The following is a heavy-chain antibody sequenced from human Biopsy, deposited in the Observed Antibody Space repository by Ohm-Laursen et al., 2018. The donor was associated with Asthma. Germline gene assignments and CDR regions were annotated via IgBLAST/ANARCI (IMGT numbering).Heavy chain of an antibody. CDR3: ARAVDYSHYYGIDV. V-gene: IGHV1-18*01. CDR1: GFTFNSAG. CDR2: ISVYNGNT. D-gene: IGHD3-10*01. J-gene: IGHJ6*02. Sequence: ASVKVSCKTSGFTFNSAGFTWARQAPGQGLEWMGWISVYNGNTKVAQKLQDRVTMITDTSTSTAYMELRSLRSDDTAVYFCARAVDYSHYYGIDVWGQGTTVTVS.